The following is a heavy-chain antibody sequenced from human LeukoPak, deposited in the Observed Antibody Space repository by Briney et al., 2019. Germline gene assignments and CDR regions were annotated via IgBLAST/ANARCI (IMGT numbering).Heavy chain of an antibody. CDR2: ISSSGSTI. V-gene: IGHV3-11*01. CDR1: GFTFSDYY. J-gene: IGHJ4*02. CDR3: ASGLQLWYQFDY. Sequence: TGGSLRLSCAASGFTFSDYYTSWIRQAPGKGLEWVSYISSSGSTIYDADSVKSRFTISRDNAKTALYLQMNSLRAEDTAVYYCASGLQLWYQFDYWGQGTLVTVSS. D-gene: IGHD5-18*01.